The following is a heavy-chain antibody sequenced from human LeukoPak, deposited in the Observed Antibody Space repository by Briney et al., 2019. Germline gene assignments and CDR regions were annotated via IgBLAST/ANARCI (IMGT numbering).Heavy chain of an antibody. CDR1: GFTFSSYS. V-gene: IGHV3-21*01. J-gene: IGHJ4*02. Sequence: PGGSLRLSCAASGFTFSSYSMNWVRQAPGKGLEWVSSISSSSYIYYADSVKGRFTISRDNAKNSLYLQMNSLRAEDTAVYYCARGLYCSGGSCLHTVSQFDYWGQGTLVTVSS. CDR3: ARGLYCSGGSCLHTVSQFDY. D-gene: IGHD2-15*01. CDR2: ISSSSYI.